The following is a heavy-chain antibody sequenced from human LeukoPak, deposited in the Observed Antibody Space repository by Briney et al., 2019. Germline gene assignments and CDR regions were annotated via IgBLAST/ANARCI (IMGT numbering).Heavy chain of an antibody. J-gene: IGHJ4*02. Sequence: SETLSLTCTVSGASISRYYWNWLRQPPGKGLEWIGHIYYSGSTIYIPSLMCRLTTSFDTSKTQSSLKLSSVTAADTAVYYCARSPPSHLGYFDYWGQGTLVTASS. CDR3: ARSPPSHLGYFDY. CDR2: IYYSGST. D-gene: IGHD3-3*02. V-gene: IGHV4-59*01. CDR1: GASISRYY.